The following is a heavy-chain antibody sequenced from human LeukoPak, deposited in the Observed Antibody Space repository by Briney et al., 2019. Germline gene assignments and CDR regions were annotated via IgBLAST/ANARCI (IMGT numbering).Heavy chain of an antibody. Sequence: TSETLSLTCTVSGGSISSYYWSWIRQPPGKGLEWIGYIYYSGSTNYNPSLKSRVTISVDTSKNQFSLKLSSVTAADTAVYYCASVANPNYYYYMDVWGKGTTVTISS. D-gene: IGHD2-15*01. J-gene: IGHJ6*03. CDR2: IYYSGST. CDR3: ASVANPNYYYYMDV. V-gene: IGHV4-59*01. CDR1: GGSISSYY.